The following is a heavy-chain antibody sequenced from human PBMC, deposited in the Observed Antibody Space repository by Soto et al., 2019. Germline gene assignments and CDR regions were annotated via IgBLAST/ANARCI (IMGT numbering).Heavy chain of an antibody. CDR1: GYTFTSYY. CDR3: AREGYLNAPYYYYGMDV. D-gene: IGHD6-13*01. Sequence: VASVKVSCKASGYTFTSYYMHWVRQAPGQGLEWMGIINPSGGSTSYAQKFQGRVTMTRDTSTSTVYMELSSLRSEDTAVYYCAREGYLNAPYYYYGMDVWGQGTTVTVSS. J-gene: IGHJ6*02. CDR2: INPSGGST. V-gene: IGHV1-46*01.